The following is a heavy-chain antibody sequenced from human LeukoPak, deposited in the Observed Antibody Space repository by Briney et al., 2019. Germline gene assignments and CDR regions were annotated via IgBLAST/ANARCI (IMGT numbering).Heavy chain of an antibody. J-gene: IGHJ6*03. CDR1: CASFSSYA. Sequence: SVKVSCKASCASFSSYAISGVRQAPGQGHEWMGRIIPIFGTPNYAQRFQGRVTITADIVSSTAYMEVNNLTSEDTAVYFCAKQGALRQDYYMDVWGNGTTVTVSS. V-gene: IGHV1-69*06. CDR2: IIPIFGTP. CDR3: AKQGALRQDYYMDV.